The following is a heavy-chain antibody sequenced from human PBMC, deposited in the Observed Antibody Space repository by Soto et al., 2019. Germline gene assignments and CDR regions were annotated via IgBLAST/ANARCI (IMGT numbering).Heavy chain of an antibody. Sequence: PGGSLRLSCAASGFTFSSYDMHWVRQATGKGLEWVSAIGTAGDTYYPGSVKGRFTISRENAKNSLYLQMNSLRAGDTAVYYCARDLIGYCSGGSCNWGQGTLVTVSS. CDR2: IGTAGDT. CDR3: ARDLIGYCSGGSCN. V-gene: IGHV3-13*01. CDR1: GFTFSSYD. J-gene: IGHJ4*02. D-gene: IGHD2-15*01.